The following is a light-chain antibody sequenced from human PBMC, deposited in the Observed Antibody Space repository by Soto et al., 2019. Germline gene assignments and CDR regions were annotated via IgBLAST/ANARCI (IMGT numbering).Light chain of an antibody. CDR1: QKIMSR. J-gene: IGKJ4*01. V-gene: IGKV1-5*03. CDR2: KGS. CDR3: QQYNNVLPVT. Sequence: FPMSPSTSTLSASVGDRVTITRRASQKIMSRLSGLHQKPGKAPKLLMYKGSTLKSGVPSRFSGSGSGTEFTLTISSLQSEDFAVYYCQQYNNVLPVTFGGGTKVDIK.